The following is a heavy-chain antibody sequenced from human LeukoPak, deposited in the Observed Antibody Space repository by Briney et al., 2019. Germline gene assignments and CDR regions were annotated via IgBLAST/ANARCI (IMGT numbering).Heavy chain of an antibody. J-gene: IGHJ4*02. V-gene: IGHV3-21*01. CDR2: ISSSSSYI. D-gene: IGHD2-2*01. Sequence: GGSLRLSCAASGFTFSSYSMNWVRQAPGKGLEWVSSISSSSSYIYYADSVKGRFTISRDNAKNSLYLQMNSLRAEDTAVYYCARVALKYCSSTCCYAGDYWGQGTLVTVSS. CDR3: ARVALKYCSSTCCYAGDY. CDR1: GFTFSSYS.